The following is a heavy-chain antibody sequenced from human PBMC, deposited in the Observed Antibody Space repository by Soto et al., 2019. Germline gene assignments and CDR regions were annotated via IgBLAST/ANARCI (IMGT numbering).Heavy chain of an antibody. CDR3: ARPPNFNYGMDV. D-gene: IGHD2-8*01. V-gene: IGHV1-2*02. CDR1: GYTFTGYY. J-gene: IGHJ6*02. CDR2: INPNSVGT. Sequence: ASVKVSCKASGYTFTGYYMHWVRQAPGQGLEWMGWINPNSVGTNYAQKFQGRVTMTRDTSISTAYMELSRLRSDDTAVYYCARPPNFNYGMDVWGQGTTVTVSS.